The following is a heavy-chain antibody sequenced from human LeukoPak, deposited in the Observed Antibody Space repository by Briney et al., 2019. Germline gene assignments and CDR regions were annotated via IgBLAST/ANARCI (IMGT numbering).Heavy chain of an antibody. CDR2: INHSGST. Sequence: SETLSLTCAVYGGSFSGYYWSWIHQPPGKGLEWIGEINHSGSTNYNPSLKSRVTISVDTSKNQFSLKLSSVTAADTAVYYCARHYGDYQNWFDPWGQGTLVTVSS. J-gene: IGHJ5*02. CDR1: GGSFSGYY. V-gene: IGHV4-34*01. CDR3: ARHYGDYQNWFDP. D-gene: IGHD4-17*01.